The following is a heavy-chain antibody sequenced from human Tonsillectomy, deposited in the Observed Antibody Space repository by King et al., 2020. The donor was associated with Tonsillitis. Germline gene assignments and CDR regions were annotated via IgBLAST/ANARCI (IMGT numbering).Heavy chain of an antibody. CDR2: IKQDGSEK. D-gene: IGHD6-19*01. Sequence: VQLVESGGGLVQPGGSLRLSCAASGFTFSSYWMSWVRQAPGKGQEWVANIKQDGSEKYYVDSVKGRFTISRDNAKNSLYLQMNSLRAEDTAVYYCARPPGIAVAGSDYWGQGTLVTVSS. V-gene: IGHV3-7*03. CDR3: ARPPGIAVAGSDY. J-gene: IGHJ4*02. CDR1: GFTFSSYW.